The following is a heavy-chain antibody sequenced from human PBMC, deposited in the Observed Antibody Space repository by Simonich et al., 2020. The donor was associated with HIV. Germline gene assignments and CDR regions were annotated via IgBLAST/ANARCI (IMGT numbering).Heavy chain of an antibody. CDR3: ATTINYEDAFDI. J-gene: IGHJ3*02. D-gene: IGHD4-4*01. CDR1: GGSFIGYY. V-gene: IGHV4-34*01. CDR2: INHSGST. Sequence: QVQLQQWGAGLLKPSETLSLTWAVYGGSFIGYYWSWIRRPPGKGLEWIGEINHSGSTNYNQTLKSRVTISVDTSKNQFSLKLSSVTAADTAVYYCATTINYEDAFDIWGQGTMVTVSS.